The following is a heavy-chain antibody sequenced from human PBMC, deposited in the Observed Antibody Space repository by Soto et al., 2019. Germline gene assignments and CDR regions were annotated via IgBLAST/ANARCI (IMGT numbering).Heavy chain of an antibody. CDR2: VYYTGST. CDR1: ARSLSGSY. V-gene: IGHV4-59*01. Sequence: SETLSLTSSVPARSLSGSYWRWIRQSSGKALEWLGYVYYTGSTNYSPSLRSRVSISVYTSRNEFSLSLSSLNAWDTAVYFCARSVAVPGAHIDYWGQGTQVTVAS. D-gene: IGHD6-19*01. J-gene: IGHJ4*02. CDR3: ARSVAVPGAHIDY.